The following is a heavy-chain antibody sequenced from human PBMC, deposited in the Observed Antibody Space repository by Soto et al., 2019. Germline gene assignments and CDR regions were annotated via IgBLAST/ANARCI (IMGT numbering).Heavy chain of an antibody. V-gene: IGHV4-39*01. J-gene: IGHJ6*02. CDR3: ARQRGTVTPYYYYYYGMDV. CDR1: GGSISSSSYY. Sequence: QLQLQESGPGLVKPSETLSLTCTVSGGSISSSSYYWGWIRQPPGKGLVWIGGIYYSGSTYYNPSLKRRVTISVDTSKNQFSLKLSSVTAAYTAVYYCARQRGTVTPYYYYYYGMDVWGQGTTVTVSS. D-gene: IGHD4-17*01. CDR2: IYYSGST.